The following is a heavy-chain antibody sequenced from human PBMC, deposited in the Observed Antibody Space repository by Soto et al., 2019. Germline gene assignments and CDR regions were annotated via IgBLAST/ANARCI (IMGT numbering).Heavy chain of an antibody. D-gene: IGHD5-18*01. CDR2: ISAYNGNT. Sequence: QVQLVQSGAEVKKPGASVKVSCKASGYTFTSYGISWVRLAPGQGLEWMGWISAYNGNTNYAQKLQGRVTMTTDTSTSTAYMELRSLRSDDTAVYYCARDLRGYSYGYNWFDPWGQGTLVTVSS. J-gene: IGHJ5*02. CDR3: ARDLRGYSYGYNWFDP. V-gene: IGHV1-18*01. CDR1: GYTFTSYG.